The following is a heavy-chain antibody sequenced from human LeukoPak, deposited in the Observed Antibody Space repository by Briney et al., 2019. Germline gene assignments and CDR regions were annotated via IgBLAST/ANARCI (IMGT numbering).Heavy chain of an antibody. V-gene: IGHV3-15*07. D-gene: IGHD3-22*01. J-gene: IGHJ4*02. Sequence: GGSLRLSCAASGFTFSNAWMNWVRQAPGKGLEWVGRIKSKTDGGTTDYAAPVKGRFTIPRDDSKNTLYLQMNSLKTEDTAVYYCSTTYYYDSSEGYWGQGTLVTVSS. CDR1: GFTFSNAW. CDR2: IKSKTDGGTT. CDR3: STTYYYDSSEGY.